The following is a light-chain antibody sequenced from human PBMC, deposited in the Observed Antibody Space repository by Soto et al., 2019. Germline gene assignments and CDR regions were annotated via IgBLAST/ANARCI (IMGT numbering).Light chain of an antibody. J-gene: IGKJ1*01. CDR3: QQYYSTPWT. CDR1: QSVLYSSNNKNN. Sequence: DIVMTQSPDSLAVSLGERATINCKSSQSVLYSSNNKNNVGWYQQKPGQPPKLLIYWASTRESGVPDRFSGSGSGTDFTLTISSLQAEDVAVYYCQQYYSTPWTFGQGTKVEIK. CDR2: WAS. V-gene: IGKV4-1*01.